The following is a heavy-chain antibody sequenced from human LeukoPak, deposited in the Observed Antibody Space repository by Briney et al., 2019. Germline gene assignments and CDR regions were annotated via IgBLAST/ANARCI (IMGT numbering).Heavy chain of an antibody. CDR1: GFIFNNYG. V-gene: IGHV3-30*02. J-gene: IGHJ4*02. CDR2: IRFNGNNQ. D-gene: IGHD6-25*01. CDR3: AKDGLISAAGR. Sequence: GGSLRLSCGASGFIFNNYGMHWVRQAPGKGLEWVAFIRFNGNNQYYADSVKGRFTISRDNSNNTLYLRMSSLRAEDTAVYYCAKDGLISAAGRWGQGTLVTVSS.